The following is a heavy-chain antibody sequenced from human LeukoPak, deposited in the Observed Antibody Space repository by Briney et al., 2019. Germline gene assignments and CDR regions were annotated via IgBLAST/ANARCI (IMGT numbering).Heavy chain of an antibody. V-gene: IGHV3-23*01. CDR2: ISGSGGST. CDR3: AKDGVPNYYGSGSYLDY. J-gene: IGHJ4*02. D-gene: IGHD3-10*01. Sequence: PGGSLRLSCAASGFTFSSYWMHWVRQAPGKGLEWVSAISGSGGSTYYADSVKGRFTISRDNSKNTLYLQMNSLRAEDTAVYYCAKDGVPNYYGSGSYLDYWGQGTLVTVSS. CDR1: GFTFSSYW.